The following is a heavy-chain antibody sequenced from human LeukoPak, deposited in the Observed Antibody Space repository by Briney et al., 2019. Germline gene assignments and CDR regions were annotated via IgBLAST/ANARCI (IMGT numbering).Heavy chain of an antibody. CDR1: GGTFSSYA. CDR2: IIPIFGTA. CDR3: ARVPLKTATSFDY. J-gene: IGHJ4*02. Sequence: SVKVSCKASGGTFSSYAISWVRQAPGQGLEWMGGIIPIFGTANYAQKFQGRVTITADESTSTAYMELSSLRSEDTAVYYCARVPLKTATSFDYWGLGTLVTVSS. V-gene: IGHV1-69*13. D-gene: IGHD2-21*02.